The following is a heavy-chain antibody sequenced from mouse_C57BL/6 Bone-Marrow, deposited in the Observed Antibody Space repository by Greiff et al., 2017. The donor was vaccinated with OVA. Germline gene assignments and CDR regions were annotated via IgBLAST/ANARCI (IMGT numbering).Heavy chain of an antibody. CDR2: INPSTGGT. CDR3: ARGDYGSSPWFAY. J-gene: IGHJ3*01. V-gene: IGHV1-42*01. Sequence: VQLKESGPELVKPGASVKISCKASGYSFTGYYMNWVKQSPEQSLEWIGEINPSTGGTTYNQKFKAKATLTVDKSSSTAYMQLKSLTSEDSAVYYGARGDYGSSPWFAYWGQGTLVTVSA. D-gene: IGHD1-1*01. CDR1: GYSFTGYY.